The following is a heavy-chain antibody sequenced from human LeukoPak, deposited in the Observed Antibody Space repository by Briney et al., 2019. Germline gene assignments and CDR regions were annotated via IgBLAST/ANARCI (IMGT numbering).Heavy chain of an antibody. V-gene: IGHV4-39*01. CDR2: IYYSGST. D-gene: IGHD3-10*01. CDR3: AKTYYYGSGSNDAFDI. J-gene: IGHJ3*02. CDR1: GGSISSSSYY. Sequence: SETLSLTCTVSGGSISSSSYYWGWIRQPPGKGLEWIGSIYYSGSTYYNPSLKSRVTISVDTSKNQFSLKLSSVTAADTAVYYCAKTYYYGSGSNDAFDIWGQGTMVTVSS.